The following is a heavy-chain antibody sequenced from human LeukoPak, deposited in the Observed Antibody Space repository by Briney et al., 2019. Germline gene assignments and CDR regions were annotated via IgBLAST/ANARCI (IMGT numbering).Heavy chain of an antibody. D-gene: IGHD3-9*01. CDR3: ARTYYDILTGYYTLYYYYYMDV. Sequence: PSETLSLTCAVYGGSFSGYYWSWIRQPPGKGLEWIGEINHSGSTNYNPSLKSRVTISVDTSKNQFSLKLSSVTAADTAVYYCARTYYDILTGYYTLYYYYYMDVWAKGPRSPSP. CDR2: INHSGST. J-gene: IGHJ6*03. CDR1: GGSFSGYY. V-gene: IGHV4-34*01.